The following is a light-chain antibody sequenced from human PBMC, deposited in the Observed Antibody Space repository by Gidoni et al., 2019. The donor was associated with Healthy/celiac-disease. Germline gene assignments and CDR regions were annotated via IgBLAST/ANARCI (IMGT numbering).Light chain of an antibody. V-gene: IGKV1-5*01. Sequence: DIQMTQSPSTLSASVGDRVTITCRASQSISSWLAWYQQKPGQAPKLLIYDASSLESWVPSRFSGSGSGTEFTLTISSLQPDDFATYYCQQYNSYPPYTFGQGTKLEIK. CDR3: QQYNSYPPYT. CDR1: QSISSW. J-gene: IGKJ2*01. CDR2: DAS.